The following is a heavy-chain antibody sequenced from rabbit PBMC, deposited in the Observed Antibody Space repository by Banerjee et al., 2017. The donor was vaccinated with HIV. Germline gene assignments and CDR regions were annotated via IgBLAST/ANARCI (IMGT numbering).Heavy chain of an antibody. J-gene: IGHJ3*01. D-gene: IGHD6-1*01. CDR1: GFSFSNKYV. Sequence: QEQLVESGGGLVKPEGSLTLTCKASGFSFSNKYVMCWVRQAPGKGLEWIGCINTSSGNTVYATWAKGRFTISKTSWTTVTLQMTSLTAADTATYFCARGLRDAGYGCALWGQGTLVTVS. CDR3: ARGLRDAGYGCAL. CDR2: INTSSGNT. V-gene: IGHV1S45*01.